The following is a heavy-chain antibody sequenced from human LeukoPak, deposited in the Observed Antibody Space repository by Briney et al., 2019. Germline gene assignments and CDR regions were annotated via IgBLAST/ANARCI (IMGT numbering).Heavy chain of an antibody. CDR3: ARGFVSGSSGPDY. Sequence: ASVKVSCKASGYTFTGYYMYWVRQTPGQGLEWMGGINLNSGGTNYAQKFQGRVTITRDTSISTAYLELNRLRSDDTAVYYCARGFVSGSSGPDYCGQGTLVTVPS. V-gene: IGHV1-2*02. CDR2: INLNSGGT. D-gene: IGHD3-10*01. J-gene: IGHJ4*02. CDR1: GYTFTGYY.